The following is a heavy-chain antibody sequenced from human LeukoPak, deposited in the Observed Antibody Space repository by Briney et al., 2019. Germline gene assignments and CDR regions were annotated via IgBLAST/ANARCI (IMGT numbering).Heavy chain of an antibody. V-gene: IGHV3-64D*06. J-gene: IGHJ6*01. D-gene: IGHD3-10*01. CDR3: VTTYYYGSGSYLYYYYGLDV. Sequence: GGSLRLSCSASGFTFSSYAMHWVCQAPGKGLEYVSAISSNGGSTYYADSVKGRFTISRDNSKNTLYLQMSSLRAEDTAVYYCVTTYYYGSGSYLYYYYGLDVWGQGTRVTVSS. CDR2: ISSNGGST. CDR1: GFTFSSYA.